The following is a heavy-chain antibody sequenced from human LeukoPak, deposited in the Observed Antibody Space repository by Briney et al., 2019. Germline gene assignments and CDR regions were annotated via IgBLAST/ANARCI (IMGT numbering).Heavy chain of an antibody. J-gene: IGHJ4*02. D-gene: IGHD2-2*02. V-gene: IGHV1-46*01. CDR2: INPRGGST. CDR3: ARGGVVPAAILGY. CDR1: RYTFTTYY. Sequence: ASLRVSCTASRYTFTTYYIHSVRHAPGHGREGRGVINPRGGSTSYAQKFQGRVAMTRDMSASTVYMELSSLRSEDTAVYYCARGGVVPAAILGYWGQGTLVTVSS.